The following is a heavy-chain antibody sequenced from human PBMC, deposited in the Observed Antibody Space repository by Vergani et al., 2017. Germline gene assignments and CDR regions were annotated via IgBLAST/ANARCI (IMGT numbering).Heavy chain of an antibody. J-gene: IGHJ6*02. Sequence: QVQLQESGPGLVKPPGTLSLTCAVSGGSISSSNWWSWVRQPPGKGLEWNGEIYHSGSNNYNPSLKSRVTISVDKSKNQFSLKLSSVTAADTAVYYCVRDRILLRGAGGMDFWGQGTTVTVSS. CDR2: IYHSGSN. D-gene: IGHD3-10*01. CDR3: VRDRILLRGAGGMDF. V-gene: IGHV4-4*03. CDR1: GGSISSSNW.